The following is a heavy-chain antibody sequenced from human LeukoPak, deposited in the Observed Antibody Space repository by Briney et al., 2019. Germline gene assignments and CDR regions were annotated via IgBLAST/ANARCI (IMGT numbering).Heavy chain of an antibody. D-gene: IGHD1-26*01. V-gene: IGHV4-34*01. J-gene: IGHJ3*02. CDR1: GGSFSGYY. Sequence: SETLSLTCAVYGGSFSGYYWSWIRQPPGKGLEWIGEINHSGSTNYNPSLKSRVTISVDTSKNQFSLKLSSVTAADTAVYYCARLWWEYSTGGAFDIWGQGTMVTVSS. CDR3: ARLWWEYSTGGAFDI. CDR2: INHSGST.